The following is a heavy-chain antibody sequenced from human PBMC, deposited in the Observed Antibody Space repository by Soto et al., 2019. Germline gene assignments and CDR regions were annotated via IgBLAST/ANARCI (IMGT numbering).Heavy chain of an antibody. V-gene: IGHV4-34*01. CDR3: ARGRKRQLVLSGNYGMDV. J-gene: IGHJ6*02. Sequence: SETLSLTCAVYGGSFSGYYWSWIRQPPGKGLEWIGEINHSGSTNYNPSLKSRVTISVDTSKNQFSLKLSSVTAADTAVYYCARGRKRQLVLSGNYGMDVWGQGTTVTVSS. D-gene: IGHD6-13*01. CDR2: INHSGST. CDR1: GGSFSGYY.